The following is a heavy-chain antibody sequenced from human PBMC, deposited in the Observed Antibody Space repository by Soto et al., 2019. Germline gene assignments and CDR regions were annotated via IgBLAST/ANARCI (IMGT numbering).Heavy chain of an antibody. CDR1: GFTFSSYG. Sequence: QVQLVESGGGVVQPGRSLRLSCAASGFTFSSYGMHCVRQAPGKGLGWVAVISYEGNNKYYADSVKGRFTISRDNSKNTLYLQMNSLSAEDTAVYYCANEGGIGSVFDYWGQGTLVTVSS. J-gene: IGHJ4*02. D-gene: IGHD3-16*01. CDR2: ISYEGNNK. V-gene: IGHV3-30*18. CDR3: ANEGGIGSVFDY.